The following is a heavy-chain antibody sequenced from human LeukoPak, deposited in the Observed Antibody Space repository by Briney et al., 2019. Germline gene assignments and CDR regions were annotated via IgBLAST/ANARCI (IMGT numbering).Heavy chain of an antibody. CDR1: GGSISSGGYS. J-gene: IGHJ6*02. D-gene: IGHD3-3*01. CDR2: IYYSGST. V-gene: IGHV4-31*03. CDR3: ARAKYYDFWSGYPISGYYYGMDV. Sequence: SETLSLTCTVSGGSISSGGYSWSWIRQHPGKGLEWIGYIYYSGSTYYNPSLKSRVTISVDTSKNQFSLKLSSVTAADTAVYYCARAKYYDFWSGYPISGYYYGMDVWGQGTTVSVSS.